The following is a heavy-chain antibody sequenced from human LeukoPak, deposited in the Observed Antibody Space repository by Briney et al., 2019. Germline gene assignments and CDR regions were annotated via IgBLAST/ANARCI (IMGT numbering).Heavy chain of an antibody. J-gene: IGHJ2*01. CDR1: GFTFSSYA. CDR3: AKDGLRFLEWYLGYFDL. Sequence: GGSLRLSCGASGFTFSSYAMSWVRQTPGKGLEWVSCISGSGGSTNYADSVTGRFTISRGNSNNTLYLQMNSLRADDTAVYYCAKDGLRFLEWYLGYFDLWGRGTLVTVSS. D-gene: IGHD3-3*01. V-gene: IGHV3-23*01. CDR2: ISGSGGST.